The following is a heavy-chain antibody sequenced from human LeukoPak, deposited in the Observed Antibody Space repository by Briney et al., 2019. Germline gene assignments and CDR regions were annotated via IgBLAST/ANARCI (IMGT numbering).Heavy chain of an antibody. CDR2: ISSSGSTI. Sequence: GGSLRLSCAPSGFTFSDYYMSWIRQAPGKGLEWVSYISSSGSTIYYADSVKGRFTISRDNAKNSLYLQMNSLRAEDTAVYYCARGRRAMVRGVIRKGYDYWGQGTLVTVSS. V-gene: IGHV3-11*04. CDR3: ARGRRAMVRGVIRKGYDY. J-gene: IGHJ4*02. CDR1: GFTFSDYY. D-gene: IGHD3-10*01.